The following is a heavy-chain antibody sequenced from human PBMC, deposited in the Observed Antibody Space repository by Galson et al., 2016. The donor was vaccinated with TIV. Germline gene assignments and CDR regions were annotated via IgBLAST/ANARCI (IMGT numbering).Heavy chain of an antibody. Sequence: SVKVSCKASGYTFTHYPIHWVRQAPGQRLEWMAWINAGNGNTKFSQKTQGRVTLTTDTSASTAYMELTSLRSDDTAVYYCARPPYCGGDCYKYVLWGQGTLVTVSS. CDR3: ARPPYCGGDCYKYVL. J-gene: IGHJ4*02. CDR2: INAGNGNT. V-gene: IGHV1-3*01. D-gene: IGHD2-21*01. CDR1: GYTFTHYP.